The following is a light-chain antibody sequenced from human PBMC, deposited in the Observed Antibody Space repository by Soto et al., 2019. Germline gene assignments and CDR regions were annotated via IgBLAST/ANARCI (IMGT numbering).Light chain of an antibody. Sequence: DIQMTQSPSTLSASVGDRVTIACRASQSISDWLAWYQQKPGQAPKFLIYKASNLESGVPSRFSGSGSGTEFHLTISSLQPDDFATYYCQQYDTYPTTFGQGTKVEIK. J-gene: IGKJ1*01. V-gene: IGKV1-5*03. CDR1: QSISDW. CDR2: KAS. CDR3: QQYDTYPTT.